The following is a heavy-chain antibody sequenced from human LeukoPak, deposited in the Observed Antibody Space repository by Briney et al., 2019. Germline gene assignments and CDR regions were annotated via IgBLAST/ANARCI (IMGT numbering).Heavy chain of an antibody. CDR1: GFTFSSYE. Sequence: GGSLRLSCAASGFTFSSYEMNWVRQAPGKGLEWVSYISSSGSTIYYADSVKGRFTISRDNAKNSLYLQMNSLRAEDTAVYYCAKVGEESDAFDIWGQGTMVTVSS. D-gene: IGHD2-21*01. J-gene: IGHJ3*02. V-gene: IGHV3-48*03. CDR2: ISSSGSTI. CDR3: AKVGEESDAFDI.